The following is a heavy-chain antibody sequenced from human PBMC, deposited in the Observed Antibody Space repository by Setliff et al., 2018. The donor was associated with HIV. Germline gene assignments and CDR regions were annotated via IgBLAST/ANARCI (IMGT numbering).Heavy chain of an antibody. CDR2: INHSGST. CDR3: ARGARLLAGYSDRWDYYYMGV. CDR1: GGSISSYY. V-gene: IGHV4-34*01. J-gene: IGHJ6*03. D-gene: IGHD6-13*01. Sequence: SETLSLTCTVSGGSISSYYWSWIRQPPGKGLEWIGEINHSGSTHYNPSLKSRITISVDTSKNQFSLKVNSVTAADTAVYYCARGARLLAGYSDRWDYYYMGVWGKGTTVTVSS.